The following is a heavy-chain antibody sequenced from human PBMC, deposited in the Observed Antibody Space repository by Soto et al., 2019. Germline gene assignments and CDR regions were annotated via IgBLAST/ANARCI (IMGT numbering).Heavy chain of an antibody. V-gene: IGHV4-59*08. Sequence: QVQLQESGPGLVKPSETLSLTCTVSGGSISSYYWSWIRQPPGKGLEWIGYIYYSGSTNYNTSLKSRVTISVDTSKNQFSLKLSSVTAADTAVYYCATGRFHFDYWGQGTLVTVSS. J-gene: IGHJ4*02. CDR1: GGSISSYY. CDR3: ATGRFHFDY. CDR2: IYYSGST. D-gene: IGHD3-3*01.